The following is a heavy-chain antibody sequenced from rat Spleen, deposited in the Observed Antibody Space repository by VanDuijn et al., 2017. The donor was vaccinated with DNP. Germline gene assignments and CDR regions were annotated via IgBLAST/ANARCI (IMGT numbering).Heavy chain of an antibody. CDR2: INTDGGYT. CDR1: GFTFSTYW. D-gene: IGHD4-4*01. Sequence: EVHLVETGGGLVQPGRSLKLSCVTAGFTFSTYWMYWIRQAPGKGLEWVATINTDGGYTYYPDSVKGRFTISRDNAKNTLYLQMNSLRSEDTATYYCARGSGTYYWYFDFWGPGTMVTVSS. V-gene: IGHV5-58*01. CDR3: ARGSGTYYWYFDF. J-gene: IGHJ1*01.